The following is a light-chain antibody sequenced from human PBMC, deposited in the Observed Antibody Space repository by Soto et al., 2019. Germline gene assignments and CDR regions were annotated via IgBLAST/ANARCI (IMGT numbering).Light chain of an antibody. CDR2: RAS. CDR1: QSLSGN. J-gene: IGKJ1*01. CDR3: QQYSKWPPWT. Sequence: EIVMTQSPATLAGSPGETVTLSCRASQSLSGNLAWYQQKPGQAPRLLIFRASTRATGVPARFSGRGSGTEWTLSISGLQYEDFAVYYCQQYSKWPPWTFGPGTKVEIK. V-gene: IGKV3-15*01.